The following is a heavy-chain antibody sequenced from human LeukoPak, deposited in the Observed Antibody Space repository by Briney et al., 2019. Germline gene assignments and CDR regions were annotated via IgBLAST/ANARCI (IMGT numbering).Heavy chain of an antibody. CDR3: ARHSSLRTFDY. D-gene: IGHD1-1*01. CDR2: MYYSGST. Sequence: SETLSLTCAVSGGSISSSSYHWGRIRQPPGKGLEWIGSMYYSGSTYYNPSLKSRVTISVDTSKNQFSLKLSSVTAADTALYYCARHSSLRTFDYWGQGTLVTVSS. V-gene: IGHV4-39*01. CDR1: GGSISSSSYH. J-gene: IGHJ4*02.